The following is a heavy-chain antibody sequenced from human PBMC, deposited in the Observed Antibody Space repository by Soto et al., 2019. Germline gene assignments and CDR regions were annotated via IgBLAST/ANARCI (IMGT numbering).Heavy chain of an antibody. CDR3: AKDRYGDYGGIDY. J-gene: IGHJ4*02. CDR2: ITGSGGST. Sequence: GGSLRLSCAASGFTFSTYAMIWVRQAPGKGPEWVSVITGSGGSTYYADSVKGRFTISRDTSKNTLFLQMNGLRAYDTAVYYCAKDRYGDYGGIDYWGQGTMVTVSS. CDR1: GFTFSTYA. V-gene: IGHV3-23*01. D-gene: IGHD4-17*01.